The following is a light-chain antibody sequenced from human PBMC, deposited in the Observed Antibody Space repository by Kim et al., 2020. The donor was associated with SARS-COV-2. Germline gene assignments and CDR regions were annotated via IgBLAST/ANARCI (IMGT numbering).Light chain of an antibody. CDR3: QQYYSTPWT. CDR2: WAS. CDR1: QSVLYSSNNKNY. V-gene: IGKV4-1*01. J-gene: IGKJ1*01. Sequence: ATINCQSSQSVLYSSNNKNYLAWYQQKPGQPPKLLIYWASTRESGVPDRFSGSGSGTDFTLTISSLQAEDVAVYYCQQYYSTPWTFGQGTKVEIK.